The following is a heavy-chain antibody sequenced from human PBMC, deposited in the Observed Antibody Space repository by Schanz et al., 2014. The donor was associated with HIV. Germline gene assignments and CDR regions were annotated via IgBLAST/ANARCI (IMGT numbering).Heavy chain of an antibody. CDR1: GGNFSSYG. V-gene: IGHV1-69*01. CDR3: ASRRSSWGFYYGLDV. CDR2: ITPIFDTA. D-gene: IGHD3-3*01. J-gene: IGHJ6*02. Sequence: QVQLVQSGAEVKKPGSSVKVSCKASGGNFSSYGISWVRQAPGQGLEWMGGITPIFDTANYAQKFQGRVTITADESTSTAYMELSSLRSEDTAVYYCASRRSSWGFYYGLDVWGQGSTVTVSS.